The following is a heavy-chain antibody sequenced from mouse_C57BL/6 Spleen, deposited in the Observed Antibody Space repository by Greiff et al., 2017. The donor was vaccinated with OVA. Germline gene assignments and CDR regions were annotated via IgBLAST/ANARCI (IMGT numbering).Heavy chain of an antibody. Sequence: VQLQQSGTVLARPGASVKMSCKTSGYTFTSYWTHWVKQRPGQGLEWIGAIYPGNSDTSYNQKFKGKAKLTAVTSASTAYMELSSLTNEDSAVYYCTRYSLYGSSYDYAMDYWGQGTSVTVSS. CDR1: GYTFTSYW. V-gene: IGHV1-5*01. CDR2: IYPGNSDT. CDR3: TRYSLYGSSYDYAMDY. D-gene: IGHD1-1*01. J-gene: IGHJ4*01.